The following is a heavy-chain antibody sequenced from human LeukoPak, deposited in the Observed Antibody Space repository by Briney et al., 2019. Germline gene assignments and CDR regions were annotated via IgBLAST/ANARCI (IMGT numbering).Heavy chain of an antibody. V-gene: IGHV1-2*02. D-gene: IGHD3-10*01. J-gene: IGHJ3*02. CDR1: GYTLTRYY. CDR3: ARWYLVIWAVFFSVSFDI. CDR2: INPKSGGT. Sequence: GSSVKVSCKASGYTLTRYYMHWVGQAPGPPREWMGWINPKSGGTNYAQKFQGRFTMPRNRSISTAYRELSRLRSDDTAVYYCARWYLVIWAVFFSVSFDIGGQGTMVTVSS.